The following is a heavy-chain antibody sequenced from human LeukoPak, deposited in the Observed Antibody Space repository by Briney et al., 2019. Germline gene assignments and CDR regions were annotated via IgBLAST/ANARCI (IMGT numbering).Heavy chain of an antibody. CDR2: ISYDGSNK. CDR1: GFTFSSYA. D-gene: IGHD3-22*01. Sequence: PGGSLRLSCAASGFTFSSYAMHWVRQAPGKGLEWVAVISYDGSNKYYADSVKGRFTISRDNSKNTLYLQMNSLRAEDTAVYYCARASTTMIVASFFDIWGQGTMVTVSS. J-gene: IGHJ3*02. CDR3: ARASTTMIVASFFDI. V-gene: IGHV3-30*04.